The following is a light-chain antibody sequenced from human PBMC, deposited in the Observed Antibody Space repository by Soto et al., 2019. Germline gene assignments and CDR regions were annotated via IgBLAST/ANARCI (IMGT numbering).Light chain of an antibody. CDR3: ASYRYYSTLGV. V-gene: IGLV2-14*03. J-gene: IGLJ2*01. CDR2: DVN. Sequence: QSALTQPASVSGSPGQSITISCTGTSSDVGGYDYVSWYQQHPGKAPKLLISDVNNLPSGVSNRFSGSKSGNTASLTISGLQAEDEADYYCASYRYYSTLGVFGGGTKLTVL. CDR1: SSDVGGYDY.